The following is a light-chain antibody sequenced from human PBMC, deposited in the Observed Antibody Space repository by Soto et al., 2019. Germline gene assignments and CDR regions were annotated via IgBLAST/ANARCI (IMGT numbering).Light chain of an antibody. CDR1: SSNIGAGFD. Sequence: QSVLTQPPSVSGAPGQRVTISCTGNSSNIGAGFDVHWYQQLPGTAPKLLIYDNSNRPSGVPDRFSGSKSGTSASLAITGLQAEDGTDYCCQSYDSRLSAVVFGGGTKVTVL. J-gene: IGLJ2*01. CDR2: DNS. CDR3: QSYDSRLSAVV. V-gene: IGLV1-40*01.